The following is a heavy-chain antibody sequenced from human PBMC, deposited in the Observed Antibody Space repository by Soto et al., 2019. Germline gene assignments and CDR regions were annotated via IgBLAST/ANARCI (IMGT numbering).Heavy chain of an antibody. D-gene: IGHD2-21*02. CDR1: GFTFSSYG. Sequence: GGSLRLSCAASGFTFSSYGMHWVRQAPGKGLEWVAVIWYDGSNKYYADSVKGRFTISRDNSKNTLYLQMNSLRAEDTAVYYCARGSGGDLYYFDYWGQGTLVTAPQ. CDR3: ARGSGGDLYYFDY. V-gene: IGHV3-33*01. CDR2: IWYDGSNK. J-gene: IGHJ4*02.